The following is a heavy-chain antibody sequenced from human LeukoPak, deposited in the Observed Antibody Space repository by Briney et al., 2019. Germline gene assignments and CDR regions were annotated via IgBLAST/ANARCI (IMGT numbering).Heavy chain of an antibody. CDR3: ARLFRGRQLVLERYYYMDV. CDR1: GYTFTGYY. D-gene: IGHD6-13*01. J-gene: IGHJ6*03. Sequence: ASVKVSCKASGYTFTGYYMHWVRQAPGQGLEWMGWINPNSGGTNYAQKFQGRVTMTRDTSISTAYMELSRLRSDDTAVYYCARLFRGRQLVLERYYYMDVWGKGTTVTVSS. V-gene: IGHV1-2*02. CDR2: INPNSGGT.